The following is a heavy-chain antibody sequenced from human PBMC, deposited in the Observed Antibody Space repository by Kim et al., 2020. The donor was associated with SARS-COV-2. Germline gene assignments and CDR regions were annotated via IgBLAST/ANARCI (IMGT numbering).Heavy chain of an antibody. V-gene: IGHV1-2*06. CDR2: INPNSGGT. CDR1: GYTFTGYY. CDR3: ARDLIAVAGSGY. D-gene: IGHD6-19*01. J-gene: IGHJ4*02. Sequence: ASVKVSCKASGYTFTGYYMHWVRQAPGQGLEWMGRINPNSGGTNYAQKFQGRVTMTRDTSISTAYMELSRLRSDDTAVYYCARDLIAVAGSGYWGQGTLVTVSS.